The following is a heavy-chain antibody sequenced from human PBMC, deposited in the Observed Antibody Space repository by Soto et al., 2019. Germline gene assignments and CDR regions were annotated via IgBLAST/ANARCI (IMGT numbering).Heavy chain of an antibody. CDR2: LHRDGNT. CDR1: GFTVRSDF. D-gene: IGHD2-21*01. V-gene: IGHV3-66*01. J-gene: IGHJ4*02. Sequence: EVQLVESGGGLVQPGGSLRLSCAASGFTVRSDFMSWVRQAPGKGLEWVSILHRDGNTYYANSVKGRFTISRDNSKNTLYLQMHSLRAGDTSVYYCATRGEWGQGTLVTVSS. CDR3: ATRGE.